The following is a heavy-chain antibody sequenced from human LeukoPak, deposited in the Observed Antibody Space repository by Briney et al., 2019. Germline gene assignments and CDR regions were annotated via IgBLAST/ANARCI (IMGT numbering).Heavy chain of an antibody. CDR2: IYYSGST. CDR3: ARFLRGCSSTSCYIRSSNNWFDP. D-gene: IGHD2-2*02. Sequence: PSETLSLTCTVSGGSISSYYWSWIRQPPGKGLEWIGYIYYSGSTNYNPSLKSRVTISVDTSKNQFSLKLSSVTAADTAVYYCARFLRGCSSTSCYIRSSNNWFDPWGQGTLVTVSS. CDR1: GGSISSYY. V-gene: IGHV4-59*12. J-gene: IGHJ5*02.